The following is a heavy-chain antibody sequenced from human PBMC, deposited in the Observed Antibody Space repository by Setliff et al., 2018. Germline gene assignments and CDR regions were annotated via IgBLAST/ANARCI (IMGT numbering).Heavy chain of an antibody. CDR2: IYHSGST. CDR3: ARSAGYSSSWYNYYYGMDV. V-gene: IGHV4-38-2*01. CDR1: GYSISSGYY. D-gene: IGHD6-13*01. J-gene: IGHJ6*02. Sequence: PSETLSLTCAVSGYSISSGYYWGWIRPPPGKGLEWIGSIYHSGSTYYNPSLKSRVTISVDTSKNQFSLKLSSVTAADTAVYYCARSAGYSSSWYNYYYGMDVWGQGTTVTV.